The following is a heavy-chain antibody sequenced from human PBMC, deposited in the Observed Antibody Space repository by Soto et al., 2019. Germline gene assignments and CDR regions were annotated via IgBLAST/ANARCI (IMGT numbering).Heavy chain of an antibody. D-gene: IGHD5-18*01. J-gene: IGHJ5*02. Sequence: SETLSLTCTVSGGSISSYYWSWIRQPPGKGLEWIGYIYYSGSTNYNPSLKSRVTISVDTSKNQFSLKLNSMTAADTAVYYCARLVWSYGTWFDPWGQGTLVTVSS. CDR1: GGSISSYY. V-gene: IGHV4-59*08. CDR3: ARLVWSYGTWFDP. CDR2: IYYSGST.